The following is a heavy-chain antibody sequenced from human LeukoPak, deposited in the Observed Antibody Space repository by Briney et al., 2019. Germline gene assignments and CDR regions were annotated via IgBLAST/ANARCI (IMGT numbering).Heavy chain of an antibody. CDR2: ISGSGGST. D-gene: IGHD2-15*01. V-gene: IGHV3-23*01. CDR3: ARKVVVVAATDWFDP. Sequence: SGGSLRLSCAASGFTFSSYAMSWVRQAPGKGLEWVSAISGSGGSTYYADSVKGRFTISRDNSKNTLYLQMNSLTPEDTAVYYCARKVVVVAATDWFDPWGQGTLVTVSP. CDR1: GFTFSSYA. J-gene: IGHJ5*02.